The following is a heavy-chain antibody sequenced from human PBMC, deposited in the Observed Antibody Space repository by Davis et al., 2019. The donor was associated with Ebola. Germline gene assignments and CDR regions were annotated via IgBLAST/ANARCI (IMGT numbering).Heavy chain of an antibody. CDR2: ISRSGGTT. J-gene: IGHJ6*04. V-gene: IGHV3-23*01. D-gene: IGHD3-3*01. CDR1: VTPFSSYA. Sequence: SCADSVTPFSSYAMTWVRQAPGKGLDWVSAISRSGGTTYYAGSVKGRFTVSRDNSKKTIYLQMNSLSAEDTAVYYCARSGLSFGVVKYHYGMDVWGKGTTVTVSS. CDR3: ARSGLSFGVVKYHYGMDV.